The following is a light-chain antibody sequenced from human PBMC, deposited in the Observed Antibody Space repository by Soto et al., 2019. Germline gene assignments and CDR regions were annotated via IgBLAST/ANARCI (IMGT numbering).Light chain of an antibody. CDR1: QSVSSD. CDR3: QQYSHWPRT. J-gene: IGKJ1*01. Sequence: ETVMTQSPAALSVSPGERATLSCRASQSVSSDVAWYQQKPGQSPRLLIYHASDRATGVPARISGSGSGTEFTLTISSLQSEDFAVYYCQQYSHWPRTFGQGTKVDIK. V-gene: IGKV3-15*01. CDR2: HAS.